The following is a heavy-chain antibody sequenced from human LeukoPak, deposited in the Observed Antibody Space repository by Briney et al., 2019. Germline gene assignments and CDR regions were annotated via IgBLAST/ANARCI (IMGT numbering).Heavy chain of an antibody. J-gene: IGHJ6*02. D-gene: IGHD2-2*02. CDR2: ISWNSGSI. CDR3: AKLGGSYISDYYGMDV. Sequence: GGSLRLSCAASGFTFDDYAMHWVRHAPGKGLEWVSGISWNSGSIGYADSVKGRFTISRDNAKNSLYLQMNSLRAEDTALYYCAKLGGSYISDYYGMDVWGQGTTVTVSS. CDR1: GFTFDDYA. V-gene: IGHV3-9*01.